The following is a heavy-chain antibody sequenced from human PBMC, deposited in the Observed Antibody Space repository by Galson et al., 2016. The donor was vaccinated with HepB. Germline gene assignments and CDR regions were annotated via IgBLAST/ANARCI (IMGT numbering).Heavy chain of an antibody. D-gene: IGHD2-2*01. J-gene: IGHJ5*01. V-gene: IGHV4-4*02. CDR3: ARGEYQLLYTWFDS. Sequence: ETLSLTCTVSGDSISSGNWWSWVRQTPGNGLEWIGEIYHSGNTNYNPSLKSRVTISIDESKNHFSLKLTSVTAADTAVYYCARGEYQLLYTWFDSWGQRILVTVSS. CDR2: IYHSGNT. CDR1: GDSISSGNW.